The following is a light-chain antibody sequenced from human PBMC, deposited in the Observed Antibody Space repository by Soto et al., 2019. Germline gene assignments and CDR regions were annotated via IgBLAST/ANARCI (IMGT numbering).Light chain of an antibody. J-gene: IGLJ1*01. CDR3: CSYTRRDTYV. Sequence: QSALTQPASVSGSPGQSITISRTGTSSDIGGHNLVSSYQHHPGKAPKVIIYEGYKRPSVISSRFSGCKAGNTVSLTISGFLAEDEACYYCCSYTRRDTYVCGTGTKV. V-gene: IGLV2-23*01. CDR2: EGY. CDR1: SSDIGGHNL.